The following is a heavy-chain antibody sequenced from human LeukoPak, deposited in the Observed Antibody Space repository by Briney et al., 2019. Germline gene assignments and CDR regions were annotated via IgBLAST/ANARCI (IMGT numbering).Heavy chain of an antibody. J-gene: IGHJ4*01. Sequence: GGSPRLSCAASGFTLGDYAMSWVRQAPGKGLEWVGFIRSKAYGGTTEYAASVKGRFTISRDDSKSIAYLQMTSLKTEDTAVYYCTRDRGYSYGYGDYWGQGTLVTVSS. CDR2: IRSKAYGGTT. D-gene: IGHD5-18*01. V-gene: IGHV3-49*04. CDR3: TRDRGYSYGYGDY. CDR1: GFTLGDYA.